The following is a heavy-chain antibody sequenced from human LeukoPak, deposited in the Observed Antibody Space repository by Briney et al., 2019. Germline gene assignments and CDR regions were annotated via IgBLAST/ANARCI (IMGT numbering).Heavy chain of an antibody. CDR2: ISSSSSTI. V-gene: IGHV3-48*02. J-gene: IGHJ4*02. CDR1: GFTFSSYS. CDR3: ARDKGDYHTSGSLFVF. Sequence: PGGSLRLSCAASGFTFSSYSMNWVRQAPGKGLEWVSYISSSSSTIYYADSVKGRFTISRDNAKNSLYLQMNSLRDEDTAVYYCARDKGDYHTSGSLFVFGGQGTLVTVSS. D-gene: IGHD3-22*01.